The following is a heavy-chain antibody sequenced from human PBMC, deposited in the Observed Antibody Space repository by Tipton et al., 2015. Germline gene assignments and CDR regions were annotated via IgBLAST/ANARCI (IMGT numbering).Heavy chain of an antibody. J-gene: IGHJ4*02. D-gene: IGHD6-19*01. CDR2: IYPDDSDT. CDR1: GYTFTNYW. CDR3: ALPAHPYSSGPFDY. V-gene: IGHV5-51*01. Sequence: QLVQSGAEVKKPGESLKISCKGSGYTFTNYWIGWVRQMPGKGLEWMGIIYPDDSDTRYSPSFQGQVTISADKSISTAYLQWSSLKASDPAMYYCALPAHPYSSGPFDYWGQGTLVTASS.